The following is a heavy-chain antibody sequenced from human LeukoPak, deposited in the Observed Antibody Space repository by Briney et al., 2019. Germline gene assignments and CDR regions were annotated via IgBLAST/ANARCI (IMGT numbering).Heavy chain of an antibody. CDR3: ARITGSSVFYFDY. CDR1: GYSFTSYW. Sequence: GESLKISCKGSGYSFTSYWIGWVRPMPGKGLEWMGIIYPGDSDTRYSPPFQGQVTISADKSISTAYLQWSSLKASDTAMYYCARITGSSVFYFDYWGQGTLVTVSS. CDR2: IYPGDSDT. V-gene: IGHV5-51*01. D-gene: IGHD2-2*01. J-gene: IGHJ4*02.